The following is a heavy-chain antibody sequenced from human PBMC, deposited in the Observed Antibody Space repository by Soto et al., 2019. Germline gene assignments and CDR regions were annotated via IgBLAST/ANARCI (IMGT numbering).Heavy chain of an antibody. V-gene: IGHV4-34*01. CDR2: INHSGST. CDR3: ARGRGSVYDYVWGSYRY. J-gene: IGHJ4*02. Sequence: QVQLQQWGAGLLKPSETLSLTCAVYGGSFSDYYWSWICQPPGKGLEWIGEINHSGSTNYNPSLKSRVTISVDTSKNQFSLKLSSVTAADTAVYYCARGRGSVYDYVWGSYRYWGQGTLVIVSS. D-gene: IGHD3-16*02. CDR1: GGSFSDYY.